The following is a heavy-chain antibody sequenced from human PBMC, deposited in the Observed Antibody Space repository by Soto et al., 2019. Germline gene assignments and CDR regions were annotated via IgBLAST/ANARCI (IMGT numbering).Heavy chain of an antibody. CDR1: GGTFSSYA. CDR2: IIPIFGTA. V-gene: IGHV1-69*06. D-gene: IGHD1-1*01. Sequence: QVQLVQSGAEVKKPGSSVKVSCKASGGTFSSYAISWVRQAPGQGLEWMGGIIPIFGTANYAQKFQGRVTITADKSTSTAYMELSSLRSEDTAVYYCARDQARVHHINYCYGMDVWGQGTTVTVSS. J-gene: IGHJ6*02. CDR3: ARDQARVHHINYCYGMDV.